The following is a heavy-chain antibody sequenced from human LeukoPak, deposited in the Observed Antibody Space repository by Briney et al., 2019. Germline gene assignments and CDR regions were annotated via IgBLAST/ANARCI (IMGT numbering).Heavy chain of an antibody. CDR3: AREGGGSIWYFDL. J-gene: IGHJ2*01. CDR2: ISAYNGNT. V-gene: IGHV1-18*01. Sequence: ASVKVSCKSSGYTFSILGISWVRQAPGQGLEWMGWISAYNGNTLYAQKFQDRVTMSTDTSTSTAYMELRSLRFDDTAVYYCAREGGGSIWYFDLWGRGTLVTVSS. D-gene: IGHD6-25*01. CDR1: GYTFSILG.